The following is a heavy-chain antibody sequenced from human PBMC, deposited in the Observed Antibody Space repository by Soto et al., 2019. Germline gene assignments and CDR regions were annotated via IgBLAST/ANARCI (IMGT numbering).Heavy chain of an antibody. V-gene: IGHV4-39*01. CDR1: GGSISSYY. CDR2: IYYSGST. D-gene: IGHD3-9*01. CDR3: ARLDYDILTGYYSPFDY. J-gene: IGHJ4*02. Sequence: SETLSLTCTVSGGSISSYYWGWIRQPPGKGLEWIGSIYYSGSTYYNPSLKSRVTISVDTSKNQFSLKLSSVTAADTAVYYCARLDYDILTGYYSPFDYWGQGTLVTVSS.